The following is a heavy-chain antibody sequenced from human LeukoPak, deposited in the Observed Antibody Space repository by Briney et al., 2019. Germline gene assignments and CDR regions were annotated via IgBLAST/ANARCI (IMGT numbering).Heavy chain of an antibody. V-gene: IGHV4-59*08. CDR1: GGSTSSYD. D-gene: IGHD4-17*01. CDR3: AIGRGSYGDYFRY. Sequence: SETLSLTCTVSGGSTSSYDWSWTRQPPGKGLEWIGYISYSGSTNYNPSLKSRVTISVDTSKNQLSLKLNSVTAADTAVYYCAIGRGSYGDYFRYWGQGTLVTVSP. CDR2: ISYSGST. J-gene: IGHJ4*02.